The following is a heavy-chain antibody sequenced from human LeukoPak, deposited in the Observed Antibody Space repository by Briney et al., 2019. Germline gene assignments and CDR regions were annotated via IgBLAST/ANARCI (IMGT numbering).Heavy chain of an antibody. Sequence: GGSLRLSCAASGFTVSGNYMSWVRQAPGKGLEWVSVIYSGGSTYYADSVKGRFTISRDNSKNTLYLQMNSLRAEDTAVYYCARVSVLLWFGELEDYWGQGTLVTVSS. CDR2: IYSGGST. V-gene: IGHV3-66*01. D-gene: IGHD3-10*01. CDR1: GFTVSGNY. CDR3: ARVSVLLWFGELEDY. J-gene: IGHJ4*02.